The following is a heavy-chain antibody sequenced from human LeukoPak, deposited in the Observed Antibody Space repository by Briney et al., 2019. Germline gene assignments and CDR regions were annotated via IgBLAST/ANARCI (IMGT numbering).Heavy chain of an antibody. J-gene: IGHJ4*02. V-gene: IGHV3-23*01. CDR3: AKDGIVGSSSVIVDY. CDR1: GFTFSSYA. CDR2: ISGSGGST. D-gene: IGHD6-6*01. Sequence: GGSLRLSCAASGFTFSSYAMSWVRQAPGKGLEWVSAISGSGGSTYYADSVKGRFTISRDNSKNTLYLQMNSLRVGDTAVYYCAKDGIVGSSSVIVDYWGQGTLVTVSS.